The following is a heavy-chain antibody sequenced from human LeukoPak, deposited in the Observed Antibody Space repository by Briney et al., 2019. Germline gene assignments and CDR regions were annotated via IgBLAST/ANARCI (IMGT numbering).Heavy chain of an antibody. Sequence: SETLSLTCTVSGGSISSYYWSWIRQPPGKGLEWIGYIYYSGSTNYNPSLKSRVTISVDTSTNQFSLKLSSVTAADTAVYYCAREKMATGPNYFDYWGQGTLVTVSS. J-gene: IGHJ4*02. CDR2: IYYSGST. D-gene: IGHD5-24*01. V-gene: IGHV4-59*01. CDR3: AREKMATGPNYFDY. CDR1: GGSISSYY.